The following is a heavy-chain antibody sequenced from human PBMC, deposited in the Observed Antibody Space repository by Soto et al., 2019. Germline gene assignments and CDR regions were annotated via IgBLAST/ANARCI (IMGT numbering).Heavy chain of an antibody. CDR3: ARGHWELAY. V-gene: IGHV4-59*08. CDR1: GASINSAY. J-gene: IGHJ4*01. CDR2: IYYTRST. Sequence: SETLSLTCTVSGASINSAYWSWIRQPPGKGLEQIGYIYYTRSTDYNPSHKSRVTISLDTTKNQISLKLSSETAADPAIYYCARGHWELAYWVQVTLVTVSS. D-gene: IGHD3-10*01.